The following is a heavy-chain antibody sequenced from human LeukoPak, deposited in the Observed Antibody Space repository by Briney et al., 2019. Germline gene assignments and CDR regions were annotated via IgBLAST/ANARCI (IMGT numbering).Heavy chain of an antibody. Sequence: SETLSLTCAVYGGSFSGYYWSWIRQPPGKGLEWIGEINHSGSTNYNPSLKSRVTISVDTSKNQFSLKLSSVTAADAAVYYCAPFTGTETIADIYGYWGQGTLVTVSS. D-gene: IGHD3-9*01. CDR2: INHSGST. V-gene: IGHV4-34*01. CDR3: APFTGTETIADIYGY. CDR1: GGSFSGYY. J-gene: IGHJ4*02.